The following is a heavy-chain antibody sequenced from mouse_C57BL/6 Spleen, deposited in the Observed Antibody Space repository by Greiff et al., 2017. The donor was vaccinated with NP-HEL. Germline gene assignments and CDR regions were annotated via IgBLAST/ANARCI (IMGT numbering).Heavy chain of an antibody. CDR2: IWSGGST. CDR1: GFSLTSYG. Sequence: QVQLQQSGPGLVQPSQSLSITCTVSGFSLTSYGVHWVRQSPGKGLEWLGVIWSGGSTDYNAAFISRLSISKDNSKSQVFFKMNSLQADDTAIDYCARNSRFFDYWGQGTTLTVSS. CDR3: ARNSRFFDY. V-gene: IGHV2-2*01. J-gene: IGHJ2*01.